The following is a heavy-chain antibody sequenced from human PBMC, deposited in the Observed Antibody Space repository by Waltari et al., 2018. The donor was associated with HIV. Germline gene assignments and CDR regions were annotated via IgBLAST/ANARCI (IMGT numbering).Heavy chain of an antibody. V-gene: IGHV1-69*19. CDR2: TAPFFGV. CDR3: AKSDFTELVRGQKAFDV. D-gene: IGHD1-26*01. Sequence: QAQLVQSGAETKKPGSSVTVSCQAPAGAFDTFAFTWVRQAPGQGLEWLGGTAPFFGVIYAQDFNGRVTITSNPSTRTVFLELGGLRPDDTAVYFCAKSDFTELVRGQKAFDVWGQGT. CDR1: AGAFDTFA. J-gene: IGHJ3*01.